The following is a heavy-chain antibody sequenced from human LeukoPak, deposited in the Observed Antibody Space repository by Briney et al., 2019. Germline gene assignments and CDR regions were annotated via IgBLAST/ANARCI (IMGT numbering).Heavy chain of an antibody. CDR3: ARYSDPRHGYFDY. CDR2: IIPIFDTA. Sequence: SVKVSCKASGGTFTNYAISWVRQAPGQGLEWMGGIIPIFDTANYAQKFQGRVTITADESTSTADMELSSLRSEDTAVYYCARYSDPRHGYFDYWGQGTLVTVS. J-gene: IGHJ4*02. CDR1: GGTFTNYA. D-gene: IGHD4-17*01. V-gene: IGHV1-69*01.